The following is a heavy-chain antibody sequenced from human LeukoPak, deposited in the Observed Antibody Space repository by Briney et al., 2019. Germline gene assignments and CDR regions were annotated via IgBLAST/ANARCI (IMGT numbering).Heavy chain of an antibody. CDR1: GGTFSSYA. CDR3: ARGGSGSHRIYDYYYYYMDV. V-gene: IGHV1-69*05. CDR2: IIPIFGTA. J-gene: IGHJ6*03. D-gene: IGHD3-10*01. Sequence: ASVKVSCKASGGTFSSYAISWVRLAPGQGHEWMGRIIPIFGTANYAQKFQGRVTITTDESTSTAYMELSSLRSEDTAVYYCARGGSGSHRIYDYYYYYMDVWGKGTTVTVSS.